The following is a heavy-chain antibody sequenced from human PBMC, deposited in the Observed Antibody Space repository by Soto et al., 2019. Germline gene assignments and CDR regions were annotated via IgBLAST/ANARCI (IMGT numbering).Heavy chain of an antibody. J-gene: IGHJ5*01. V-gene: IGHV4-31*03. CDR2: IYYSGST. Sequence: QVQLQESGPGLVKPSQTLSLTCSVSGGSISSGGYYWSWIRQHPEKGLEWIGYIYYSGSTNYNPSLKSRVIISVHTSSNRFSLDLRSVTAADTAIYYCARHSASWQWFDYWGQGTLVTVSS. CDR1: GGSISSGGYY. CDR3: ARHSASWQWFDY. D-gene: IGHD1-26*01.